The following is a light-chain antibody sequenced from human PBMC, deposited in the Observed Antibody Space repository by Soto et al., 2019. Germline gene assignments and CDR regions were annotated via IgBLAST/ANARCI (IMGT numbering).Light chain of an antibody. J-gene: IGLJ1*01. CDR3: SSYTSSSTLLYV. CDR2: DVS. V-gene: IGLV2-14*01. Sequence: QSALTPPASVSGSPGQSITISCTGTSSDVGGYNYVSWYQQHPGKAPKLMIYDVSNRPSGVSNRFSGSKSGNTASLTISGLQAEDEAEYYCSSYTSSSTLLYVFGTGTKLTVL. CDR1: SSDVGGYNY.